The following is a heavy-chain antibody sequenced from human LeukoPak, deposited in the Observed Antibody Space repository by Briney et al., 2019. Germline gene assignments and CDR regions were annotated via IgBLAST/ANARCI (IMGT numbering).Heavy chain of an antibody. J-gene: IGHJ4*02. CDR2: ISGSGGTT. D-gene: IGHD3-22*01. CDR3: AKGDYSSGYYYVLDY. V-gene: IGHV3-23*01. CDR1: GFTFSSYG. Sequence: PGGSLRLSCAASGFTFSSYGMSWVSQAPGKGLEWVSAISGSGGTTHDADSVKGRFTISRDNSKNTLYLQMNSLRAEDTAVYYCAKGDYSSGYYYVLDYWGQGTLVTVSS.